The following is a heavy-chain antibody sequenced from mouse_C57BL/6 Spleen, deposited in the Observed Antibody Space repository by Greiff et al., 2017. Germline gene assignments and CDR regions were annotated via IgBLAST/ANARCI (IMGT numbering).Heavy chain of an antibody. J-gene: IGHJ1*03. CDR2: INYDGSST. CDR3: ARHYLGYFDV. CDR1: GFTFSDYY. D-gene: IGHD5-5*01. V-gene: IGHV5-16*01. Sequence: EVMLVESEGGLVQPGSSMKLSCTASGFTFSDYYMAWVRQVPEKGLEWVANINYDGSSTYYLDSLKSRFIISRDNAKNILYLQMSSLKSEDTATYYCARHYLGYFDVWGTGTTVTVSS.